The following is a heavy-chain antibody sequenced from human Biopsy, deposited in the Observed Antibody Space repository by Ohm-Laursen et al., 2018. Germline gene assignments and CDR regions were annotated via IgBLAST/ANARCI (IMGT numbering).Heavy chain of an antibody. CDR2: INCKTGAT. Sequence: VASVKVSCKASSYTFTDYNIHWMRQAPGQGLEWLGYINCKTGATNYAQKFQGTVTMNRDTSISTAYLALGSLRSADTAIYYCARDPLNGHKHFDYWGQGSMVTVSS. J-gene: IGHJ4*02. CDR3: ARDPLNGHKHFDY. D-gene: IGHD2-8*01. CDR1: SYTFTDYN. V-gene: IGHV1-2*02.